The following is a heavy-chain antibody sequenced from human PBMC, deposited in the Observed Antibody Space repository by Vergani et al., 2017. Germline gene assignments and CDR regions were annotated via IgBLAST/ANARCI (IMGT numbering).Heavy chain of an antibody. CDR1: GASIDSFY. Sequence: VLLQEPGPGLVKPSETLSLKCSVSGASIDSFYWSWLRQSPGKGLEWIGYVFRYGNVNYNHSFNFRAAIDTSKNHFSLKLTSVTAGDTAVYYCSRVDTQVPATSHFYDMDVWGKGTTVVVSS. V-gene: IGHV4-59*12. J-gene: IGHJ6*03. CDR3: SRVDTQVPATSHFYDMDV. D-gene: IGHD6-25*01. CDR2: VFRYGNV.